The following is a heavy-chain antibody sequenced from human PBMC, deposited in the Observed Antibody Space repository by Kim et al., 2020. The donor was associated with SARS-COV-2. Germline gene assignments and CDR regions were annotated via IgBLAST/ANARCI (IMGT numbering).Heavy chain of an antibody. CDR1: GFTFSSYW. CDR3: ARDAIAAAGTEYYYYYGMDV. V-gene: IGHV3-7*01. CDR2: IKQDGSEK. J-gene: IGHJ6*02. Sequence: WGSLRLSCAASGFTFSSYWMSWVRQAPGKGLEWVANIKQDGSEKYYVDSVKGRFTISRDNAKNSLYLQMNSLRAEDTAVYYCARDAIAAAGTEYYYYYGMDVWGQGTTVTVSS. D-gene: IGHD6-13*01.